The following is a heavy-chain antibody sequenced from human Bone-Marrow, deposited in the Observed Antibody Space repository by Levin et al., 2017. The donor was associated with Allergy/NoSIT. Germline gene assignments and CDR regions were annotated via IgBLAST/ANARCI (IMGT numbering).Heavy chain of an antibody. CDR1: GFRFDTHA. V-gene: IGHV3-30*03. Sequence: SCVASGFRFDTHAMHWVRQAPGKGLEWLAVISNDGSFKHSVEALQGRFTISRDDSRNTLFLQMNSLRPEDTAMYYCAIQDAHFNFCTGQTKYSYNYALDVWGQGTTVTVSS. D-gene: IGHD2-8*02. CDR3: AIQDAHFNFCTGQTKYSYNYALDV. CDR2: ISNDGSFK. J-gene: IGHJ6*02.